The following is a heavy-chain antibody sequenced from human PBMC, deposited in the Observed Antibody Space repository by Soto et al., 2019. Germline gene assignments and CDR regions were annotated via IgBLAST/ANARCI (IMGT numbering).Heavy chain of an antibody. CDR3: ARERTYQMFGDDALDF. Sequence: SETLSLTCTVSGGSLNNYSWNWIRQSAGTGLEWIGRIYSSGKTYYNPSLKSRVTLSLDMLNNQISLKVTSVTAADTAMYYCARERTYQMFGDDALDFWGLGTMVTVSS. V-gene: IGHV4-4*07. D-gene: IGHD2-2*01. J-gene: IGHJ3*01. CDR2: IYSSGKT. CDR1: GGSLNNYS.